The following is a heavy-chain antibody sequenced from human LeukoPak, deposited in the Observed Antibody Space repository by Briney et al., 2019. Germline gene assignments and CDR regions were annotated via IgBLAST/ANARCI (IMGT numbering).Heavy chain of an antibody. V-gene: IGHV3-23*01. D-gene: IGHD4-23*01. CDR3: AKSAVGTSPYYYYMDV. CDR1: GFSFTSYA. Sequence: GGSLRLSCAASGFSFTSYAMGWVRLAPGRGLERVSAISASAGSTYFTDSVKGRFTISRDNSESTLYLQMNSLRAEDTAVYYCAKSAVGTSPYYYYMDVWGEGTTVTVSS. CDR2: ISASAGST. J-gene: IGHJ6*03.